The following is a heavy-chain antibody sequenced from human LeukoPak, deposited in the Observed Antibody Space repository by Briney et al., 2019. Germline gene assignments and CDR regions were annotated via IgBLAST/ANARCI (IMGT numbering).Heavy chain of an antibody. D-gene: IGHD4-17*01. CDR3: IGDYGDLDAFDF. CDR1: GITFGGCC. Sequence: GGSLRLSCTTSGITFGGCCMSWVRQAPGKGLEWVGVIRSKTYGGTTEYAASVKGRFTISRDDSKGIAYLQMNSLKTEDTGVYYCIGDYGDLDAFDFWGQGTMVTVSS. CDR2: IRSKTYGGTT. V-gene: IGHV3-49*04. J-gene: IGHJ3*01.